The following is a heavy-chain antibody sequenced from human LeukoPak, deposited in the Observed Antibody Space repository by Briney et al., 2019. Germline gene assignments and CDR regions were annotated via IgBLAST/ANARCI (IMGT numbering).Heavy chain of an antibody. V-gene: IGHV4-34*01. Sequence: PSETLSLTCAVYGGSFSGYYWSWIRQPPGKGLEWIGEISHSGSTNYNPSLKSRVTISVDTSKNQFSLKLSSVTAADTAVYYCARGRVTIFGVVNNWFDPWGQGTLVTVSS. CDR3: ARGRVTIFGVVNNWFDP. J-gene: IGHJ5*02. D-gene: IGHD3-3*01. CDR1: GGSFSGYY. CDR2: ISHSGST.